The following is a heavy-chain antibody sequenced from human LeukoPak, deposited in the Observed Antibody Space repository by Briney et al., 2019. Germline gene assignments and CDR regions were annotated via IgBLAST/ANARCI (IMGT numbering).Heavy chain of an antibody. V-gene: IGHV1-18*01. CDR2: VTSYNGDT. D-gene: IGHD3-9*01. J-gene: IGHJ5*02. Sequence: ASVRVSCKASGYTFNNYGISWVRQAPGQGLEWMGWVTSYNGDTNYAQKFQGRVTMSTDTSTNTAYMELRSLRFDDTAIYYCAKDWHILTGRNCFDPWGQGTLVTVSS. CDR1: GYTFNNYG. CDR3: AKDWHILTGRNCFDP.